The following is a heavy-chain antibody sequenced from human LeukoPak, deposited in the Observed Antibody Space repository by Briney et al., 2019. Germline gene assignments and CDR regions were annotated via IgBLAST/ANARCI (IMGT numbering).Heavy chain of an antibody. D-gene: IGHD3-3*01. V-gene: IGHV3-21*01. CDR3: ARGPLLEWLNTFDY. CDR1: GFTFSSYS. CDR2: ISSSSSYI. Sequence: GGSLRLSCAASGFTFSSYSMSWVRQAPGKGLEWVSSISSSSSYIYYADSVKGRFTISRDNAKNSLYLQMNSLRAEDTAVYYCARGPLLEWLNTFDYWGQGTLVTVSS. J-gene: IGHJ4*02.